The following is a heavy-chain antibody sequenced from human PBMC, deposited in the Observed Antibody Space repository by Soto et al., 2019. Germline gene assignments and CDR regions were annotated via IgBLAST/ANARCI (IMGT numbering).Heavy chain of an antibody. CDR2: ISSSGADT. V-gene: IGHV3-23*01. CDR3: AKRRAPYYFDP. J-gene: IGHJ4*02. CDR1: GFIFSSYA. Sequence: HPGGSLRLSCAASGFIFSSYAMNWFRQAPGKGLEWVSTISSSGADTYYADSVKGRFTISRDNSKNTLYLQMNSLRAEDTAVYYCAKRRAPYYFDPWGQGTLVTVSS.